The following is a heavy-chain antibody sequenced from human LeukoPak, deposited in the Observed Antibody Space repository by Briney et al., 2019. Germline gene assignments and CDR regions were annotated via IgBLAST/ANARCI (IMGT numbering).Heavy chain of an antibody. Sequence: ASVKVSCKASGGTFSSYAVSWVRQAPGQGLEWMGIIKPSGGSTSYAQKFQGRVTMTRDTSTSTVYMELSSLRSEDTAVYYCARDSNPSGDFDYWGQGTLVTVSS. CDR1: GGTFSSYA. CDR3: ARDSNPSGDFDY. J-gene: IGHJ4*02. CDR2: IKPSGGST. V-gene: IGHV1-46*01. D-gene: IGHD1-26*01.